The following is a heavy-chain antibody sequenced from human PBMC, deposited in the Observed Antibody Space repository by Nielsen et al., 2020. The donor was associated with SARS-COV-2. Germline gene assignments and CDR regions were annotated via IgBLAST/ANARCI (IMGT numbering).Heavy chain of an antibody. CDR3: ARGLRDVLRYFDWSVAFDI. J-gene: IGHJ3*02. CDR1: GFTFSSYG. D-gene: IGHD3-9*01. V-gene: IGHV3-33*08. Sequence: GGSLRLSCAASGFTFSSYGMHWVRQAPGKGLEWVAVIWYDGSNKYYADSVKGRFTISRDNSKNTLYLQMNSLRAEDTAVYYCARGLRDVLRYFDWSVAFDIWGQGTMVTVSS. CDR2: IWYDGSNK.